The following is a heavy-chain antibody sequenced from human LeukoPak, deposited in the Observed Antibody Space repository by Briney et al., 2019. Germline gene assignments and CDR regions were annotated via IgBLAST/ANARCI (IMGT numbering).Heavy chain of an antibody. CDR1: GFTFSSYG. Sequence: PGRSLRLSCAASGFTFSSYGMHWVRQAPGKGLEWVAVIWYDGSNKYYADSVKGRFTISRDNSKNTLYLQMNSLRAEDTVVYYCAKDDTGIGDTAMDYWGQGTLVTVSS. D-gene: IGHD5-18*01. V-gene: IGHV3-33*06. J-gene: IGHJ4*02. CDR3: AKDDTGIGDTAMDY. CDR2: IWYDGSNK.